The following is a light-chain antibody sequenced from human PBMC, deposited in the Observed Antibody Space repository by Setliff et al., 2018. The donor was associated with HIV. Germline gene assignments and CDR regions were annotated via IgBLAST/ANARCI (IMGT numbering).Light chain of an antibody. CDR2: GAS. CDR1: QSISTY. V-gene: IGKV1-8*01. Sequence: AIRMTQSPSSLTASTGDRVAITCRASQSISTYLAWYQQKPGKAPKLLIFGASTLQSGVPSRFSGGGSGTDFTLTISCLQSEDFATYYCQQYYTYPLTFGGGTKVDIK. J-gene: IGKJ4*01. CDR3: QQYYTYPLT.